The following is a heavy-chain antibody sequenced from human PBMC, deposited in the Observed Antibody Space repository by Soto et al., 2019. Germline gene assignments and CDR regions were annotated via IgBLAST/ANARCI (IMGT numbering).Heavy chain of an antibody. CDR3: ARGGNYYASRTYYGLDV. V-gene: IGHV4-30-4*01. J-gene: IGHJ6*02. D-gene: IGHD3-22*01. Sequence: SETLSLTCTVSGGSISSGKYYWSWIRQPPGKGLEWIGYIFYSGGTSYNPSLKSRLTMSVDTSKNQFSLKLSSVTAADTAVYYCARGGNYYASRTYYGLDVWGQGTTVTVSS. CDR2: IFYSGGT. CDR1: GGSISSGKYY.